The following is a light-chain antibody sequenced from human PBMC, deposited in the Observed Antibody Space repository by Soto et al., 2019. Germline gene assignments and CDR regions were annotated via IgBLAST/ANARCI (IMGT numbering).Light chain of an antibody. CDR3: CSYAGSYTLYV. CDR2: DVS. V-gene: IGLV2-11*01. CDR1: SSDIGSYDL. J-gene: IGLJ1*01. Sequence: ALAQPASVSGSPGQSITISCTGTSSDIGSYDLVSWYQQHPGKAPKLMIYDVSKRPSGVPDRFSGSKSGNTASLTISGLQAEDEADYYCCSYAGSYTLYVFGTGTKVTVL.